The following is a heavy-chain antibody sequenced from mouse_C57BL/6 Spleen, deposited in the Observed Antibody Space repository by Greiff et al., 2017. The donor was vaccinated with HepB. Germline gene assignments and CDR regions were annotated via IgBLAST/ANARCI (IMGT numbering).Heavy chain of an antibody. J-gene: IGHJ2*01. Sequence: VQLQQSGAELVKPGASVKISCKASGYAFSSYWMNWVKQRPGKGLEWIGQIYPGDGDTNYKGKFKGKATLTADKSSSTAYMQLSSLTSEDSAVFLWARSAAPSRPFDYWGQGTTLTVSS. CDR1: GYAFSSYW. D-gene: IGHD2-10*02. CDR3: ARSAAPSRPFDY. V-gene: IGHV1-80*01. CDR2: IYPGDGDT.